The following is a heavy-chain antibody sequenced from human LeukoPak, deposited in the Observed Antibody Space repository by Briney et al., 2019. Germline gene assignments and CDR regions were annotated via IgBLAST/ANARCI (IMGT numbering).Heavy chain of an antibody. CDR1: GGSISSYY. CDR3: ARAVAGANFDY. CDR2: IYYSGST. Sequence: SETLSLTCTVSGGSISSYYWSWIRQPPGKGLEWIGYIYYSGSTNYNPSLKSRVTISVDTSKNQFSLKLSSVTAADTAVNYCARAVAGANFDYWGQGTLVTVSS. D-gene: IGHD6-19*01. J-gene: IGHJ4*02. V-gene: IGHV4-59*01.